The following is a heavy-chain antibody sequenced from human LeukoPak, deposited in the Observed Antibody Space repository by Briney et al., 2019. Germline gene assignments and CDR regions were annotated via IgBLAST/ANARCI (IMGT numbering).Heavy chain of an antibody. CDR3: ARSFDVSGYYGILGY. CDR1: GYSFTSYW. CDR2: IYPGDSNP. J-gene: IGHJ4*02. V-gene: IGHV5-51*06. Sequence: GESLKISCKGSGYSFTSYWIGWVRQMPGKGLEWMGIIYPGDSNPRYSPSFQGQVTISADKSISTAYLQWSSLKAPDTAMYYCARSFDVSGYYGILGYWGQGTLVTVSS. D-gene: IGHD3-22*01.